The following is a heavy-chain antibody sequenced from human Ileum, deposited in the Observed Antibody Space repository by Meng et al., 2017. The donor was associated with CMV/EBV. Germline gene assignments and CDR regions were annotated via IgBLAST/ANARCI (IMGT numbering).Heavy chain of an antibody. CDR2: IRYDGSNE. J-gene: IGHJ4*02. CDR1: GFTFSSYG. Sequence: GGSLRLSCAASGFTFSSYGMHWVRQTPDKGLDWVAFIRYDGSNEFYADSVKGRFTIYRDNSKSKLYVQMNSLRAEDTAVYYCAKRSVVVPAALGPREYYFERWGQGTQVTVSS. V-gene: IGHV3-30*02. D-gene: IGHD2-2*01. CDR3: AKRSVVVPAALGPREYYFER.